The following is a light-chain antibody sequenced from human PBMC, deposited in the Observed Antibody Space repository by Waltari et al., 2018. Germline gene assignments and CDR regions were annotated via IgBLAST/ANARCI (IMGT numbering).Light chain of an antibody. CDR2: TNY. CDR1: NSNIGDNT. CDR3: AAWDDTLNGPV. Sequence: QSGLTQPPSASGTPGQRVTISCSGSNSNIGDNTVNWYQMLPGTAPKLLIYTNYQRPSGVPDRFPSSKSGTSASLAITGLQSEDEALDYCAAWDDTLNGPVFGGGTQVTVL. V-gene: IGLV1-44*01. J-gene: IGLJ2*01.